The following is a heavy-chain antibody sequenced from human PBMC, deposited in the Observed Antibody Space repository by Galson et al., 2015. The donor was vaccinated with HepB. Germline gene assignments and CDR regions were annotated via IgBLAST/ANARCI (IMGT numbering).Heavy chain of an antibody. J-gene: IGHJ4*02. CDR1: GYTLTELS. Sequence: SVKVSCKVSGYTLTELSMHWVRQAPGKGLEWMGGFDPEDGETIYAQKFRGRLTMTRDTSTSTVFMELSSLRSEDTAVYHCARGVLLWDGPDYWGQGTLVTVSS. V-gene: IGHV1-24*01. CDR3: ARGVLLWDGPDY. D-gene: IGHD3-10*01. CDR2: FDPEDGET.